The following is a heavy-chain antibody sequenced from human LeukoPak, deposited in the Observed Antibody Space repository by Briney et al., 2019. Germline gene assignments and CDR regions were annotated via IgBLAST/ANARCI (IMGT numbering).Heavy chain of an antibody. CDR3: ARDGFSSSWYGHDDAFDI. CDR2: IYASGST. J-gene: IGHJ3*02. CDR1: GGSISSSSYY. Sequence: SETLSLTCTVSGGSISSSSYYWSWIRQPAGKGLEWIGRIYASGSTNYNPSLKTRVTMSVDTSKNQFSLKLNSVTAADTAVYYCARDGFSSSWYGHDDAFDIWGQGTMVTVSS. V-gene: IGHV4-61*02. D-gene: IGHD6-13*01.